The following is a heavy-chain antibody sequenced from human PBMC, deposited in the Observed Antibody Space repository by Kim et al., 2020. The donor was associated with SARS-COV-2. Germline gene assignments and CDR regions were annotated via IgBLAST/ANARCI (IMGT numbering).Heavy chain of an antibody. CDR1: GFTFSDHY. CDR3: ARVGHDYGDYYFDY. CDR2: TRNKANSYTT. Sequence: GGSLRLSCAASGFTFSDHYLDWVRQAQGKGLEWVGCTRNKANSYTTEYAAPVKGRFTISRDASKNSLYMQMNSLKTEDTAVYYCARVGHDYGDYYFDYGG. V-gene: IGHV3-72*01. D-gene: IGHD4-17*01. J-gene: IGHJ4*01.